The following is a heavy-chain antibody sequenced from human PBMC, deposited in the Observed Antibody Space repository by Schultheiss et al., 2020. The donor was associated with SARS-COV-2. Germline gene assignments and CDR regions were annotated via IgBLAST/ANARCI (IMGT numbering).Heavy chain of an antibody. CDR1: GGSFSDYY. J-gene: IGHJ4*02. V-gene: IGHV4-34*01. CDR2: IHQSGAT. D-gene: IGHD2-15*01. CDR3: AREHCSGGSCSFDY. Sequence: SETLSLTCAVYGGSFSDYYWSWIRQPPGKGLEWIANIHQSGATYYNPSLISRVTISLDTSKNQFSLKLSSVTAADTAVYYCAREHCSGGSCSFDYWGQGTLVTVSS.